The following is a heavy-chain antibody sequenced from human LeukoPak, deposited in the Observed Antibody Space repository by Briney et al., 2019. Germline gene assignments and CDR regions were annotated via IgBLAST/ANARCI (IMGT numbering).Heavy chain of an antibody. D-gene: IGHD4-11*01. CDR1: GGTFSSYD. Sequence: ASVKVSCKAFGGTFSSYDINWVRQATGQGLEWMGWMNPNSGNTGYAQKFQGRVTITRSTSISTAYMELSSLRSEDTAVYYCARGPYTVTTGLAFDPWGQGTLVTVSS. CDR2: MNPNSGNT. J-gene: IGHJ5*02. CDR3: ARGPYTVTTGLAFDP. V-gene: IGHV1-8*03.